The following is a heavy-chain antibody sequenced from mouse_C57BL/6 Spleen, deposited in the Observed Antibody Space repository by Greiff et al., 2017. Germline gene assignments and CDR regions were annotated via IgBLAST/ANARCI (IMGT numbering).Heavy chain of an antibody. D-gene: IGHD1-1*01. Sequence: VKLQESGAELARPGASVKLSCKASGYTFTSYGISWVKQRTGQGLEWIGEIYPRSGNTYYNEKFKGKATLTADKSSSTAYMELRSLTSEDSAVYFCARGDYYGSSYAWFAYWGQGTLVTVSA. CDR1: GYTFTSYG. CDR3: ARGDYYGSSYAWFAY. V-gene: IGHV1-81*01. J-gene: IGHJ3*01. CDR2: IYPRSGNT.